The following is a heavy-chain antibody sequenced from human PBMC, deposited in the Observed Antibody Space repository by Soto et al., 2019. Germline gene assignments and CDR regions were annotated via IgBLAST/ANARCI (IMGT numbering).Heavy chain of an antibody. CDR2: IKQDGSEK. D-gene: IGHD3-10*01. CDR1: GFTFSSYW. J-gene: IGHJ6*02. Sequence: GGSLRLSCAASGFTFSSYWMSWVRQAPGKGLEWVANIKQDGSEKYYVDSVKGRFTISRDNAKNSLYLQMNSLRAEDTAVYYCARDVWFGELWSSTDYYYGMDVWGQGTTVTVSS. V-gene: IGHV3-7*05. CDR3: ARDVWFGELWSSTDYYYGMDV.